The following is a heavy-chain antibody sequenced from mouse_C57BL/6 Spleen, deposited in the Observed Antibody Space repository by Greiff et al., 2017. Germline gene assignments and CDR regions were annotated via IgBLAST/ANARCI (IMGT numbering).Heavy chain of an antibody. CDR1: GYTFTNYW. J-gene: IGHJ2*01. D-gene: IGHD2-4*01. Sequence: VQVVESGAELVRPGTSVKMSCKASGYTFTNYWIGWAKQRPGHGLEWIGDIYPGGGYTNYNEKFKGKATLTADKSSSTAYMQFSSLTSEDSAIYYCARGDYERYYFDYWGQGTTLTVSS. V-gene: IGHV1-63*01. CDR3: ARGDYERYYFDY. CDR2: IYPGGGYT.